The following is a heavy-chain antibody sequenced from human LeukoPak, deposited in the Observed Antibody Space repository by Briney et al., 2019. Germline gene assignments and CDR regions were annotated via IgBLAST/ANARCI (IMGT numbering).Heavy chain of an antibody. Sequence: GRSLRLSCAASGFTFSSYGMHWVRQAPGKGLEWVAVIWYDGSNKYYADSVKGRFTISRDNSKNTLYLQMNSLSAEDTAVYYCARKDGDYGYYYYGMDVWGQGTTVTVSS. CDR1: GFTFSSYG. CDR2: IWYDGSNK. CDR3: ARKDGDYGYYYYGMDV. D-gene: IGHD4-17*01. V-gene: IGHV3-33*01. J-gene: IGHJ6*02.